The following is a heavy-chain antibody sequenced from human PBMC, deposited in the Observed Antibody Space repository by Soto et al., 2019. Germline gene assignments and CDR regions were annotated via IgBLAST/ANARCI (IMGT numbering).Heavy chain of an antibody. Sequence: QVQLQQWGAGLLKPSETLSLTCAVYGGSFSGYYWSWIRQPPGKGLEWIGEIKHSGSTNYNPSLRSRVTIAVDTSKNQFSLKLSSVTAADTAVYYCARGFPVVGYFDYWGQGTLVTVSS. V-gene: IGHV4-34*01. CDR3: ARGFPVVGYFDY. CDR1: GGSFSGYY. J-gene: IGHJ4*02. D-gene: IGHD3-16*01. CDR2: IKHSGST.